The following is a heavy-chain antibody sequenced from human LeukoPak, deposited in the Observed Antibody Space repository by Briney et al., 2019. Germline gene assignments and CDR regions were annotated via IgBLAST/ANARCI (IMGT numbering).Heavy chain of an antibody. CDR3: AKAQMTTVVTPYYYYMDV. CDR1: GFTFSSYS. V-gene: IGHV3-21*01. D-gene: IGHD4-23*01. Sequence: GGSLRLSCAASGFTFSSYSMNWVRQAPGKGLEWVSSISSSSSYIYYADSVKGRFTISRDNAKNSLYLQMNSLRAEDTAVYYCAKAQMTTVVTPYYYYMDVWGKGTTVTVSS. CDR2: ISSSSSYI. J-gene: IGHJ6*03.